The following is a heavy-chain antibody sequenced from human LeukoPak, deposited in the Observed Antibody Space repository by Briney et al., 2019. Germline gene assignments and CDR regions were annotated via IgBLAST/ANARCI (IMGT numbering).Heavy chain of an antibody. J-gene: IGHJ4*02. CDR2: ISGGTT. CDR3: SKGSGWLSVY. V-gene: IGHV3-49*03. CDR1: GFTFGDYL. Sequence: GGSLRLSCTASGFTFGDYLMSWFRQAPGKGLEWIGFISGGTTEYAASVKGRFTISRDDSTSIAYLQMNSLTTEDTAVYYCSKGSGWLSVYWGQGTLVTVSS. D-gene: IGHD6-19*01.